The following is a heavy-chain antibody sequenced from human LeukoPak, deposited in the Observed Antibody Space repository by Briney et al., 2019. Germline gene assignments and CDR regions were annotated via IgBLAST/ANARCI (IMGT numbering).Heavy chain of an antibody. D-gene: IGHD2-2*01. CDR3: GVDIVVEPGAPNWFDP. CDR1: GFTFSSYA. J-gene: IGHJ5*02. CDR2: ISGSGDST. Sequence: GSLRLSCAASGFTFSSYAMSWVRQAPGKGLEWVSAISGSGDSTYYADSVKGRFTISRDNSKNTLYLQMNSLRAEDTAVYYCGVDIVVEPGAPNWFDPWGHGTLVTVFS. V-gene: IGHV3-23*01.